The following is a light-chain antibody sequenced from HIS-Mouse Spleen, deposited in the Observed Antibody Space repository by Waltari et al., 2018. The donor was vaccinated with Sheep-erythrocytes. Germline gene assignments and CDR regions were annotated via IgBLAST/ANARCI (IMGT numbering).Light chain of an antibody. CDR2: DVS. J-gene: IGLJ1*01. V-gene: IGLV2-11*01. CDR3: CSYAGSYNHV. CDR1: SSDVRGYTY. Sequence: QSALTQPRSVSGSPGQSVPIPCTGTSSDVRGYTYVSWYQQHPGKAPKLMIYDVSKRPSGVPDRFSGSKSGNTASLTISGLQAEDEADYYCCSYAGSYNHVFATGTKVTVL.